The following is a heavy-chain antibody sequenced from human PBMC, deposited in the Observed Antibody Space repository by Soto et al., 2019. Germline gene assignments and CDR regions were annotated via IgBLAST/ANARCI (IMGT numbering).Heavy chain of an antibody. CDR1: GFTFSSYW. CDR3: VREVKNWFDP. Sequence: GGSLRLSCAASGFTFSSYWMSWVRQAPGKGLEWVANIKQDGGEKYCVDSVKGRFTISRDNAKNSLYLQMNSLRAEDTAVYYCVREVKNWFDPWGQGTLVTVSS. V-gene: IGHV3-7*03. J-gene: IGHJ5*02. CDR2: IKQDGGEK.